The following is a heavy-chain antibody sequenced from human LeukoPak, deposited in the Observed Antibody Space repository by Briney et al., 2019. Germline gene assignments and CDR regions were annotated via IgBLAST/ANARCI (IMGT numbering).Heavy chain of an antibody. Sequence: TSETLSLTCTVSGYSISSGYYWGWIRQAPGKGLEWIGSIYNSGSTYYNPSLKSRVTISVDTSKNQFSLKLSSVTAADTAVYYCARDTSGGSGSVEYWGQGTLVTVSS. CDR3: ARDTSGGSGSVEY. CDR2: IYNSGST. V-gene: IGHV4-38-2*02. D-gene: IGHD3-10*01. CDR1: GYSISSGYY. J-gene: IGHJ4*02.